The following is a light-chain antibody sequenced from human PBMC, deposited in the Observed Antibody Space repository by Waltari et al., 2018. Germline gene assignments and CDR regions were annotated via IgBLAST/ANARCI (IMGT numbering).Light chain of an antibody. CDR1: QLVDNF. CDR2: AAS. Sequence: DIQMIQSPSSLSVSVGDRDTITCLARQLVDNFLNWYQQKPGQAPSLLIYAASSLQSGVPSRFSGRGSGTDFTLTISSLQPEDFAAYYCQQSYTTPYTFGQGTRLDIK. J-gene: IGKJ2*01. V-gene: IGKV1-39*01. CDR3: QQSYTTPYT.